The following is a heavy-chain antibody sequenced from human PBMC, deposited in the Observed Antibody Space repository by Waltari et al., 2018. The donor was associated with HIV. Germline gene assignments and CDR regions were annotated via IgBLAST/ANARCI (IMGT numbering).Heavy chain of an antibody. CDR3: ARDYDAFDI. CDR1: GGSIRSSY. J-gene: IGHJ3*02. Sequence: QVQLQESGPGLVKPSETLSLPCTVSGGSIRSSYWSWIRQPPGKGLEWIGYIYYSGSTNYNPSLKSRVTISVDTSKNQFSLKLSSVTAADTAVYYCARDYDAFDIWGQGTMVTVSS. CDR2: IYYSGST. V-gene: IGHV4-59*01.